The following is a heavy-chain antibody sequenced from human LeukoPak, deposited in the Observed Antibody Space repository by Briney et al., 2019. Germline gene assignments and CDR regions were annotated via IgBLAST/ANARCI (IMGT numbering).Heavy chain of an antibody. CDR3: ARDGYSSSWYSNNWFDP. CDR1: GYTFTSYG. D-gene: IGHD6-13*01. V-gene: IGHV1-18*01. Sequence: ASVKVSCKASGYTFTSYGISWVRQAPGQGLEWMGWISAYNGNTNYAQKLQGRVTMTTDTSTSTAYMELRSLRSDDTAVYYCARDGYSSSWYSNNWFDPWGQGPLVTVSS. J-gene: IGHJ5*02. CDR2: ISAYNGNT.